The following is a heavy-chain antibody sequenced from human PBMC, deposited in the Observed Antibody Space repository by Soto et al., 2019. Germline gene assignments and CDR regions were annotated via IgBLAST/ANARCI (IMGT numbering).Heavy chain of an antibody. V-gene: IGHV4-59*08. CDR1: GGSISGYH. Sequence: PSETLSLTCSISGGSISGYHWNWIRQTPGKGVEWIGYFHNSGNPKYSSSLKSRVTISVDTSKNQFSLKLSSVTAADTAVYYCARHSYSSSWYHHYYYYYGMDVWGQGTTVTVSS. CDR2: FHNSGNP. D-gene: IGHD6-13*01. J-gene: IGHJ6*02. CDR3: ARHSYSSSWYHHYYYYYGMDV.